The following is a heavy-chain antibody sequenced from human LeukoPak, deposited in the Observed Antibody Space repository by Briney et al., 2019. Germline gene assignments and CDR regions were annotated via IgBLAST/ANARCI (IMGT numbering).Heavy chain of an antibody. V-gene: IGHV4-34*01. CDR1: GFAFSSYV. D-gene: IGHD2-8*02. J-gene: IGHJ3*02. CDR3: ARSLYPTGTGAFDI. Sequence: PGGSLRLSCAASGFAFSSYVMSWVRQPPGKGLEWIGEINHSGSTNYNPSLKSRVTISVDTSKNQFSLKLSSVTAADTAVYYCARSLYPTGTGAFDIWGQGTMVTVSS. CDR2: INHSGST.